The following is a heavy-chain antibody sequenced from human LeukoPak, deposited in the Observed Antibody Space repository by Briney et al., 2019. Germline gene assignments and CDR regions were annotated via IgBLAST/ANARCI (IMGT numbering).Heavy chain of an antibody. V-gene: IGHV1-2*06. CDR3: ARRYSGYVGLDL. CDR1: X. CDR2: INPNSGGT. D-gene: IGHD5-12*01. Sequence: XMHXVXQAXXXXLXWMGRINPNSGGTNYAQKFQGRVTMTRDTSISTAYMELSRLRSDDTAVYYCARRYSGYVGLDLWGRGTLVTVSS. J-gene: IGHJ2*01.